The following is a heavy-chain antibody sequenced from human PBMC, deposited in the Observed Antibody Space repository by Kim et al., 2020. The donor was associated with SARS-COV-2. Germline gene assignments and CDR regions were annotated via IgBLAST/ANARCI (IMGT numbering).Heavy chain of an antibody. CDR1: GFTFSSYS. Sequence: GGSLRLSCAASGFTFSSYSMNWVRQAPGKGLEWVSSISSSSTYIYYANSLKGRFTISRDNAKSTLYLQMNSLRAEDTAVYYCARQVGSARDFDYWGQGTLVTVSS. V-gene: IGHV3-21*01. CDR3: ARQVGSARDFDY. D-gene: IGHD3-10*01. J-gene: IGHJ4*02. CDR2: ISSSSTYI.